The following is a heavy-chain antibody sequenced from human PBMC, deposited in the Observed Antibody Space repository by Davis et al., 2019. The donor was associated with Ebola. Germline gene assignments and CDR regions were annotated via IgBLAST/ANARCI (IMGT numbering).Heavy chain of an antibody. Sequence: PGGSLRLSCAASGFTFSSYGMHWVRQAPGKGLEWVALISYDGIKKYYADSVKGRFTISRDNSKNTLHLQMNSLRAEDTAVYYCAKDPSTSWYAPSAYFHHWGQGTPVTVSS. CDR3: AKDPSTSWYAPSAYFHH. CDR2: ISYDGIKK. D-gene: IGHD6-13*01. V-gene: IGHV3-30*18. J-gene: IGHJ1*01. CDR1: GFTFSSYG.